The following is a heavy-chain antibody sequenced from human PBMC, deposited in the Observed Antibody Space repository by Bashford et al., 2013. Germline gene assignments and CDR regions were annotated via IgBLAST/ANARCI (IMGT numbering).Heavy chain of an antibody. CDR3: ARCVVNDIWFGELGGSLDY. Sequence: SETLSLTCTVSGGSISSSSYYWGWIRQPPGKGLEWIGSIYYSGSTYYNPSLKSRVTISVDTSKNQFSLKLSSVTAADTAVYYCARCVVNDIWFGELGGSLDYWGQGTLVTVSS. V-gene: IGHV4-39*01. J-gene: IGHJ4*02. CDR1: GGSISSSSYY. D-gene: IGHD3-10*01. CDR2: IYYSGST.